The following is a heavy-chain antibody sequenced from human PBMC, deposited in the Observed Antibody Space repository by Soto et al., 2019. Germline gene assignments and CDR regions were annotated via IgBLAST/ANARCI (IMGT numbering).Heavy chain of an antibody. CDR3: GGDQAHCAIGFDD. CDR2: MDYDETNK. V-gene: IGHV3-33*01. J-gene: IGHJ4*02. CDR1: GISISRHG. D-gene: IGHD2-21*02. Sequence: QVQLVESGGGVVQPGRSLRVSCVASGISISRHGMHWVRQAPGKGLEWVAGMDYDETNKYYADSVKCRFTISRDTSKNTVYLQMNGLGDDATSVYFCGGDQAHCAIGFDDWGQGTLVSVSS.